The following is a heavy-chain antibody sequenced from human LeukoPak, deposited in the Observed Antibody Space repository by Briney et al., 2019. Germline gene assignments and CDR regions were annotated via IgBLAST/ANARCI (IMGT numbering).Heavy chain of an antibody. D-gene: IGHD3-22*01. CDR2: IYYSGST. Sequence: PSETLSLTCTVSGGSISSYCWSWIRQPPGKGLEWIGYIYYSGSTNYNPSLKSRVTISVDTSKNQFSLKLSSVTAADTAVYYCARVRVGTYYYDSSGSYYFDYWGQGTLVTVSS. CDR1: GGSISSYC. CDR3: ARVRVGTYYYDSSGSYYFDY. J-gene: IGHJ4*02. V-gene: IGHV4-59*01.